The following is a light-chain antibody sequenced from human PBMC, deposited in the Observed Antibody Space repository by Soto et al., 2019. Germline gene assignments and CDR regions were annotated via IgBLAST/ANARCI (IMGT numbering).Light chain of an antibody. CDR3: HLYNNWPWT. Sequence: IVMTKSLATLSVSPGGRAPLSCMASQSISGTLAWYQQRPGQAPRRRIGRASSRAASCPASVRGSGSGSDFCLTGCSLQSEDFAVYYVHLYNNWPWTLGQGTKVDIK. J-gene: IGKJ1*01. CDR1: QSISGT. CDR2: RAS. V-gene: IGKV3-15*01.